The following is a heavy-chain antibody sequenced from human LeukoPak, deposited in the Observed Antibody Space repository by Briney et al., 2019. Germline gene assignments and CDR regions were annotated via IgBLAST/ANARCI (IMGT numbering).Heavy chain of an antibody. V-gene: IGHV3-23*01. Sequence: AGGSLRLSCAASGFTFSIYAMSWVRQAPGKGLEWVSGIGGSGGTTYYADSVKGRFTLSRDNSENTLYLQMNSLRAEDTAVYYCAKGKSVAADEAFDIWGQGTMVTVSS. J-gene: IGHJ3*02. CDR3: AKGKSVAADEAFDI. CDR2: IGGSGGTT. D-gene: IGHD6-19*01. CDR1: GFTFSIYA.